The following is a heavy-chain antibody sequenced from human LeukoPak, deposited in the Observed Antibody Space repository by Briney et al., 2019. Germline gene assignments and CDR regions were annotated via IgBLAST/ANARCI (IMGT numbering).Heavy chain of an antibody. D-gene: IGHD3-10*01. CDR3: ARAIWFGEGRDY. V-gene: IGHV4-61*02. CDR1: GGSISSSYY. CDR2: VYSIGST. Sequence: PSETLSLTCTVSGGSISSSYYWSWIRQPAGRGLEWIGRVYSIGSTNYNPSLKSRVTISVDASKNQFSLKLSSVTAADTAVYYCARAIWFGEGRDYWGQGTLVTVSS. J-gene: IGHJ4*02.